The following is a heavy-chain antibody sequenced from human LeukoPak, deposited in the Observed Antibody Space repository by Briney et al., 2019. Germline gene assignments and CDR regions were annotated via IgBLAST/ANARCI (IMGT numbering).Heavy chain of an antibody. CDR3: ANLHYVSSGSNFDY. CDR1: AASISSRY. CDR2: IHYSGTT. D-gene: IGHD3-22*01. V-gene: IGHV4-59*11. Sequence: SETLSLTCTVSAASISSRYCSWIRQPPGKGLEWIGYIHYSGTTNYNPSLKSRVTISVDTSKKQFSLKLKSVTAADTAVYYCANLHYVSSGSNFDYWGQGTLVTVSS. J-gene: IGHJ4*02.